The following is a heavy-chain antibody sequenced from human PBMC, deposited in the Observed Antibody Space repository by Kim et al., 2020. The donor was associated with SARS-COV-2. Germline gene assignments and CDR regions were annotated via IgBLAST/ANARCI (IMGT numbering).Heavy chain of an antibody. Sequence: HDYALSVRSRITTNPDTSKNQCTLQLNSVTPEATAVYYCARSSGYFDNWGQGTLVTVSS. J-gene: IGHJ4*02. V-gene: IGHV6-1*01. CDR3: ARSSGYFDN. CDR2: H. D-gene: IGHD3-22*01.